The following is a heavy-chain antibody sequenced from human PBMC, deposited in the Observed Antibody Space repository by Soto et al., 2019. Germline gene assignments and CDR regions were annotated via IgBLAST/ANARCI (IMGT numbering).Heavy chain of an antibody. D-gene: IGHD1-26*01. CDR2: IVVGSGNT. V-gene: IGHV1-58*01. J-gene: IGHJ6*02. CDR3: AATSVGATPEYYYYYYGMDV. CDR1: GFTFTSSA. Sequence: ASVKVSCKASGFTFTSSAVQWVRQARGQRLEWIGWIVVGSGNTNYAQKFQERVAITRDMSTSTAYMELSSLRSEDTAVYYCAATSVGATPEYYYYYYGMDVWGQGTTVTVSS.